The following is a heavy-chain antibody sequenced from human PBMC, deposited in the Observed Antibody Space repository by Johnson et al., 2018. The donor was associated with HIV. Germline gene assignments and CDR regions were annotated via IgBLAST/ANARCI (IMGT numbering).Heavy chain of an antibody. Sequence: VQLVESGGGLVQPGGSLTFSCEASGFSFSNYWMNWVRQAPGKGLEWVANINQDGSEKYYVDSEKGRFTISRDNSKNTLYLQMNSLRAEDTAVYYCARSRDYGPARSAFDIWGQGTMVTVSS. V-gene: IGHV3-7*01. D-gene: IGHD4-17*01. CDR3: ARSRDYGPARSAFDI. CDR2: INQDGSEK. CDR1: GFSFSNYW. J-gene: IGHJ3*02.